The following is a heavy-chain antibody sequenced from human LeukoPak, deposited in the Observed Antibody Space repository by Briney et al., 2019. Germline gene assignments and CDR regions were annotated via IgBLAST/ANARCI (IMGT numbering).Heavy chain of an antibody. CDR2: IYTSGST. J-gene: IGHJ6*03. D-gene: IGHD1-26*01. CDR1: GGSISSYY. CDR3: ARHGGGKAGAIGPEGDYMDV. V-gene: IGHV4-4*07. Sequence: PSETLSLTCTVSGGSISSYYWSWIRQPAGKGLEWIGRIYTSGSTNYNPSLKSRVTISLDTPKNQFSLKLSSVTAADTAVYYCARHGGGKAGAIGPEGDYMDVWGKGTTVTISS.